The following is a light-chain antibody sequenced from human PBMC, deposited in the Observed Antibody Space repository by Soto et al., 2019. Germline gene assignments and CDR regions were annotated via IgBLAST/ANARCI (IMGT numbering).Light chain of an antibody. Sequence: QSALTQPPSASGSPGQSVTISCTGASSDFGATNYVSWYQHHPGKAPKLMIFEVTKRPSGVPDRFSGSKSGNTASLTVSGLQAEDEAHYYCTSYAGSYADVVFGGGTKLTVL. CDR2: EVT. V-gene: IGLV2-8*01. J-gene: IGLJ2*01. CDR3: TSYAGSYADVV. CDR1: SSDFGATNY.